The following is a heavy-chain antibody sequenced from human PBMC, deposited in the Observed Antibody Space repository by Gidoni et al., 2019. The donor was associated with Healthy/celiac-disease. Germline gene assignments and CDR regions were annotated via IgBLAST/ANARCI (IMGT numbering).Heavy chain of an antibody. V-gene: IGHV1-69*01. J-gene: IGHJ6*02. CDR2: IIPIFGTA. CDR1: GGTFSSYA. CDR3: ARGTAMVTSYYYYGMDV. Sequence: QVQLVQSGAEVKKPGSSVKVSCKASGGTFSSYAISWVRQAPGQGLEWMGGIIPIFGTANYAQKFQGRVTITADESTSTAYMELSSLRSEDTAVYYCARGTAMVTSYYYYGMDVWGQGTTVTVSS. D-gene: IGHD5-18*01.